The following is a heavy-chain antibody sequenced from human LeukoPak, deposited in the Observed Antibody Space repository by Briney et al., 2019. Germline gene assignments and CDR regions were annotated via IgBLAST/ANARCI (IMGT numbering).Heavy chain of an antibody. Sequence: PSETLSLTCTVSGGSISSSSYYWGWIRQPPGKGLEWIGSIYYSGSTYYNPSLKSRVTISVDTSKNQFSLKLSSVTAADTAVYYCAREGDSSSWGWFDYWGQGTLVTVSS. J-gene: IGHJ4*02. V-gene: IGHV4-39*07. CDR3: AREGDSSSWGWFDY. CDR2: IYYSGST. D-gene: IGHD6-13*01. CDR1: GGSISSSSYY.